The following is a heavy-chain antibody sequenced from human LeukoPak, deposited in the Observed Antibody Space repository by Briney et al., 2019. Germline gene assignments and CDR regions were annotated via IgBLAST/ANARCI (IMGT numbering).Heavy chain of an antibody. V-gene: IGHV3-21*01. J-gene: IGHJ4*02. CDR1: GFTFSSYS. Sequence: GGSLRLSCAASGFTFSSYSMNWVRRAPGKGLEWVSSISSSSSYIYYADSVKGRFTISRDNAKNSLYLQMNSLRAEDTAVYYCARDRMGALYGGNPNDYWGQGTLVTVSS. CDR2: ISSSSSYI. D-gene: IGHD4-23*01. CDR3: ARDRMGALYGGNPNDY.